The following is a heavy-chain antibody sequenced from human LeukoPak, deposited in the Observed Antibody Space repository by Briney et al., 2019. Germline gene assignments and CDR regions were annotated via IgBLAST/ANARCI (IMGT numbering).Heavy chain of an antibody. D-gene: IGHD5-24*01. CDR1: GFTFSNYA. V-gene: IGHV3-23*01. Sequence: PGGSLRLSCVASGFTFSNYAMSWVRQTPGKGLEWVPLIDGGGGKTYYADSVKGRFIVSRENSKNTLYLQMNSLRAGDTAVYYCAKDETGDGYNAIWGQGTLVAVSS. J-gene: IGHJ4*02. CDR3: AKDETGDGYNAI. CDR2: IDGGGGKT.